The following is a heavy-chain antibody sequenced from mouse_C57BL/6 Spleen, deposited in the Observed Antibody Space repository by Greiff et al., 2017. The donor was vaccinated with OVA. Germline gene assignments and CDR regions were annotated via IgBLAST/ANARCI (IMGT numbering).Heavy chain of an antibody. Sequence: QVQLQQPGAELVRPGSSVKLSCKASGYTFTSYWLHWVKQRPIQGLEWIGNIDPSDSETHYNQKFKDKATLTVDKSSSTAYMQLSSLTSEDSAVYYCARDSGTRFAYWGQGTLVTVSA. D-gene: IGHD4-1*01. CDR1: GYTFTSYW. CDR2: IDPSDSET. J-gene: IGHJ3*01. V-gene: IGHV1-52*01. CDR3: ARDSGTRFAY.